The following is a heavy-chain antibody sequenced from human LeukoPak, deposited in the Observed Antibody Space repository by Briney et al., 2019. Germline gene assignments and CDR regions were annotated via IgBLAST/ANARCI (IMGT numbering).Heavy chain of an antibody. D-gene: IGHD6-13*01. CDR3: ARGSRYSSSWYFGY. CDR2: IYYSGST. J-gene: IGHJ4*02. V-gene: IGHV4-59*01. CDR1: GGSISSYC. Sequence: SETLSLTCTVSGGSISSYCWSWIRQPPGKGLDWIGYIYYSGSTNYNPSLKSRVTISLDTSKNQFSLKLSSVTAADTAVYYRARGSRYSSSWYFGYWGQGTLVTVSS.